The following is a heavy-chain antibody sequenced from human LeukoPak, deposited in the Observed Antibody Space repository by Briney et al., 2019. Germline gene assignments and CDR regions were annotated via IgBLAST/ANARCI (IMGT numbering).Heavy chain of an antibody. J-gene: IGHJ6*03. CDR1: GFTFSDYY. CDR2: ISSSGSTI. D-gene: IGHD3-3*01. CDR3: ARVVSPKGIFGVVTDGWYMDV. Sequence: PGGSLRLSCAASGFTFSDYYMSWIRQAPGKGLEWVSCISSSGSTIYYADSVKGRFTISRDNAKNSLYLQMNSLRAEDTAVYYCARVVSPKGIFGVVTDGWYMDVWGKGTTVTVSS. V-gene: IGHV3-11*01.